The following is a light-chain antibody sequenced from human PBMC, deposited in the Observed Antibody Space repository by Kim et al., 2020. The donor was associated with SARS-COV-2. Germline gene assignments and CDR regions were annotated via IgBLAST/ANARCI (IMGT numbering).Light chain of an antibody. V-gene: IGLV4-69*01. Sequence: QLVLTQSPSASASLGASVKLTCTLSSGHNSYAIAWHQQQPEMGPRCLMKLNSDGSHFRGDEIPDRFSGSSSGSERYLTISSLQSEDEADYYCQSWGTGNWVFGGGTKLTVL. CDR3: QSWGTGNWV. J-gene: IGLJ3*02. CDR1: SGHNSYA. CDR2: LNSDGSH.